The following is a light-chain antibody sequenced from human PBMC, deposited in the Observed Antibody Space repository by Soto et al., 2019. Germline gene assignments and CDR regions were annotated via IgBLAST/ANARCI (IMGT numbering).Light chain of an antibody. Sequence: EIVLTQSPGTLSLSPGERATLSCRASQSISSTYLAWYQHQPGQAPRLLIYDTSTRATAIPDRFSGSGSGTDFTLTISRMEPEDFAVYYCQQYGSSPRTFGPGTKVHIK. CDR2: DTS. V-gene: IGKV3-20*01. CDR3: QQYGSSPRT. CDR1: QSISSTY. J-gene: IGKJ3*01.